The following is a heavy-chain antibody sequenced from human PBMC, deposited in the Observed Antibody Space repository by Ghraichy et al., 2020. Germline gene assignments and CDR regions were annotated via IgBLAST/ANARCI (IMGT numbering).Heavy chain of an antibody. V-gene: IGHV3-7*03. D-gene: IGHD1-14*01. CDR1: EFSFSTYW. J-gene: IGHJ4*02. CDR3: ARDHRGPGVYFDS. Sequence: GGSLRLSCAASEFSFSTYWMNWVRQAPGKGLEWVANINQDGSERYYVDSVRGRFIISRDNAKNSVSLQMNSLRGDDTAVYYCARDHRGPGVYFDSWGQGALVTVSS. CDR2: INQDGSER.